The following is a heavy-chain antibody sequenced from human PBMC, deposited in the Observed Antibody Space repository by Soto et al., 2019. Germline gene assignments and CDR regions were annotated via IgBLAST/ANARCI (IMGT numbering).Heavy chain of an antibody. CDR1: GFTFDDYA. D-gene: IGHD6-19*01. CDR3: ANAPIAVAGPESLGDTFDI. J-gene: IGHJ3*02. V-gene: IGHV3-9*01. CDR2: ISWNSGSI. Sequence: GGSLRLSCAASGFTFDDYAMHWVRQAPGKGPEWVSGISWNSGSIGYADPVKGRFTISRDNAKNSLYLQMNSLGAEDTALYYCANAPIAVAGPESLGDTFDIWGQGTMVTVSS.